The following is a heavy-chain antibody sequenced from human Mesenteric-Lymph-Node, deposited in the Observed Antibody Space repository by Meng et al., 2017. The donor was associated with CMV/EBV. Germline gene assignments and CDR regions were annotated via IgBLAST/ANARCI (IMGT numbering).Heavy chain of an antibody. D-gene: IGHD2-2*01. J-gene: IGHJ4*02. CDR2: IHSDGST. Sequence: GRSLRLSCAAFGFTASSNYMSWVRQAPGKGLEWVSVIHSDGSTYNADSVRGRFTISRDNSKNTLYLQMNSLRAEDTAVYYCARGSCSSTSCPSYYFDYWGQGTLVTVSS. CDR1: GFTASSNY. V-gene: IGHV3-53*01. CDR3: ARGSCSSTSCPSYYFDY.